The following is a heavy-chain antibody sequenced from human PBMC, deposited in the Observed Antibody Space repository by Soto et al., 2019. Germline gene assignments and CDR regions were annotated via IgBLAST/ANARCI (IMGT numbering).Heavy chain of an antibody. D-gene: IGHD3-3*01. CDR2: ISYDGNNK. CDR1: GFTFSSYA. J-gene: IGHJ4*02. Sequence: PGGSLRLSCAASGFTFSSYAMHWVRQAPGKGLEWVAVISYDGNNKYYADSVKGRFTISRDNSESTLYLQMNSLRAEDTAVYYCASDKSAFGVASHFDYWGQGTLVTVSS. CDR3: ASDKSAFGVASHFDY. V-gene: IGHV3-30-3*01.